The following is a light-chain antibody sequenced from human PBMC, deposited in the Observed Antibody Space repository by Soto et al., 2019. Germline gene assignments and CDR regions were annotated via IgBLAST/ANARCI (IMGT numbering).Light chain of an antibody. J-gene: IGKJ1*01. CDR2: KAS. CDR1: QSISSW. Sequence: DIQMTQSPSTLSASVGDRVTTTCRASQSISSWLAWYQQKPGKAPKLLIYKASSLESGVPSRFSGSGSGTEFTLTISSLQPDDFATYYCQQYNSYRKTFGQGTKVDI. V-gene: IGKV1-5*03. CDR3: QQYNSYRKT.